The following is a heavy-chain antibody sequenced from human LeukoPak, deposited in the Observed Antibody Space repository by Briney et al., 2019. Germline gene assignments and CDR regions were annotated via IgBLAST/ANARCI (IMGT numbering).Heavy chain of an antibody. J-gene: IGHJ4*02. V-gene: IGHV3-30*04. CDR3: ARDSITKVADYYFDY. CDR2: ISYDGSNK. D-gene: IGHD6-19*01. CDR1: GFTFSSYA. Sequence: GRSLRLSCAASGFTFSSYAMHWVRQAPGKGLEWVAVISYDGSNKYYADSVKGRFTISRDNSKNTLYLQMNSLRAEDTAVYYCARDSITKVADYYFDYWGQGTLVTVSS.